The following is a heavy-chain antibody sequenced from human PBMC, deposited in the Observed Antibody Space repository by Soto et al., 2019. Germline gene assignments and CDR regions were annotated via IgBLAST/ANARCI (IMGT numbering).Heavy chain of an antibody. J-gene: IGHJ4*02. CDR3: ARDQKWDSSDSYYWGDY. D-gene: IGHD3-22*01. CDR1: GYTFTKYG. CDR2: ISGYSANT. V-gene: IGHV1-18*04. Sequence: QVRLVQSGAEVKKPGTSVKVSCKASGYTFTKYGVTWVRQAPGQGLEWMGWISGYSANTKYAQKIQGRVTMTTDTSTSTAYMELRSLRSDDTAVYYCARDQKWDSSDSYYWGDYWGQGTLVTVSS.